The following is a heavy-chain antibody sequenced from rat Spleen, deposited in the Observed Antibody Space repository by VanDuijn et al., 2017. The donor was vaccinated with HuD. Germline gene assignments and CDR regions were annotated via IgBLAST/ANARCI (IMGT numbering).Heavy chain of an antibody. CDR3: ARLNREGNWFAY. J-gene: IGHJ3*01. CDR2: ISYDGSST. D-gene: IGHD5-1*01. CDR1: GFTFSDYY. V-gene: IGHV5-29*01. Sequence: EVKLVESGGGLVQPGRSLKLSCAASGFTFSDYYMAWVRQAPTKGLEWVATISYDGSSTYYRDSVKGRFTISRDNAKSTLYLQMDSLRSEDTATYYCARLNREGNWFAYWGQGTLVTVSS.